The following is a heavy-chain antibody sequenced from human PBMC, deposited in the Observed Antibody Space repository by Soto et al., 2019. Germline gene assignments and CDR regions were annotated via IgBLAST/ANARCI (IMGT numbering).Heavy chain of an antibody. CDR1: GFTFGDYA. CDR3: SRSITMVRGIIIDYYYGMDV. D-gene: IGHD3-10*01. CDR2: IRNKAYGGTT. V-gene: IGHV3-49*03. Sequence: GGSLRLSCTASGFTFGDYAMSWFRQAPGKGLEWVGFIRNKAYGGTTEYAASLKGRFTFSRDDSKSIAYLQMNSLKTEDTAVYYCSRSITMVRGIIIDYYYGMDVWGQGTTVTV. J-gene: IGHJ6*02.